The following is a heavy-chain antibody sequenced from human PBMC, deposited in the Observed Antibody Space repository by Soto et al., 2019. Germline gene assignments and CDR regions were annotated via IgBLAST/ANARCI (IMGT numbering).Heavy chain of an antibody. Sequence: PAETLSLTCTVSGGSVSSGSYYWSWIRQPPGKGLEWIGYIYYSGSTNYNPSLKSRVTISVDTSKNQFSLKLSSVTAADTAVYYCARGYSSSWLRGSTNWFDPWGQGTLVTVSS. CDR1: GGSVSSGSYY. D-gene: IGHD6-13*01. V-gene: IGHV4-61*01. CDR2: IYYSGST. J-gene: IGHJ5*02. CDR3: ARGYSSSWLRGSTNWFDP.